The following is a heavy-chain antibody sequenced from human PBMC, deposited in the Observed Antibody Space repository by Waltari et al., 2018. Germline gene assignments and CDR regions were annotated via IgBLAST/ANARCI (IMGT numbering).Heavy chain of an antibody. CDR2: NNLGEIT. CDR1: GVSLSDYY. CDR3: ARVSAEMAFDQ. Sequence: QVQLQQWGAGLLRPSETLSLTCAVYGVSLSDYYWTWIRQSPGKGLEWIGENNLGEITYYNPSLESRVTILLDKSKNQFSLHLDSVTAADTAVYYCARVSAEMAFDQWGQGTLVTVSS. D-gene: IGHD5-12*01. J-gene: IGHJ4*02. V-gene: IGHV4-34*02.